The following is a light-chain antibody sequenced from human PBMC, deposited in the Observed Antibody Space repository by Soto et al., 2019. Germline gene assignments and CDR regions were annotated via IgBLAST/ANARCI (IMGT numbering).Light chain of an antibody. CDR2: GNS. CDR3: QSYDSSLSSVV. J-gene: IGLJ2*01. V-gene: IGLV1-40*01. Sequence: QSALTQPPSVSGAPGQRVTISCTGSSSNIGAGYDVHWYQQLPGTAPKVLIYGNSNRPSGVPDRFSGSRSGTSGSLAITGLQAEDEADYYCQSYDSSLSSVVFGGGTKVTVL. CDR1: SSNIGAGYD.